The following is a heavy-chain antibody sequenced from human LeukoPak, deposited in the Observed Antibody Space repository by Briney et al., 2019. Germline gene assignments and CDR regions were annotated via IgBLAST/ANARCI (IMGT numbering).Heavy chain of an antibody. D-gene: IGHD3-10*01. CDR1: GGSISSSSYY. J-gene: IGHJ3*02. CDR3: ARVRSSYYGSGSPPKGGAFDI. CDR2: IYYSGST. V-gene: IGHV4-39*07. Sequence: SETLSLTCTVSGGSISSSSYYWGWIRQPPGKGLEWIGSIYYSGSTYYNPSLKSRVTISVDTSKNQFSLKLSSVTAADTAVYYCARVRSSYYGSGSPPKGGAFDIWGQGTMVTVSS.